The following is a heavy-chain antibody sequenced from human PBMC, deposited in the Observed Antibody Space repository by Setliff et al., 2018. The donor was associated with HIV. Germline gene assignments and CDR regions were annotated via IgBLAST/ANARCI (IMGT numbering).Heavy chain of an antibody. D-gene: IGHD3-3*01. V-gene: IGHV1-2*02. CDR1: GYTFTGYY. J-gene: IGHJ4*02. Sequence: VSSVKVSCKASGYTFTGYYMHWVRQAPGQGLEWMGWINPNSGGTDYAQKFQGRVTVTRDTSISTAYMELSRLSSDDTAVYYCARDGKTYYNFWSGHDYWGQGTLVTVSS. CDR3: ARDGKTYYNFWSGHDY. CDR2: INPNSGGT.